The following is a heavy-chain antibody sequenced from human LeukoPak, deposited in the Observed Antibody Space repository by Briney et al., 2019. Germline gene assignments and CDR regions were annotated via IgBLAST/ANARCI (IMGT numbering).Heavy chain of an antibody. D-gene: IGHD6-19*01. CDR3: ARLVAVAGKALDP. V-gene: IGHV3-7*01. Sequence: PGGSLRLSCETSGFRFSNHWMSWVRQAPGKGLEWVANIKKDGSEEYYVESVKGRFTISRDNVKNSLYLQMNSLRAEDTARYYCARLVAVAGKALDPWGQGTLVTVSS. CDR1: GFRFSNHW. J-gene: IGHJ5*02. CDR2: IKKDGSEE.